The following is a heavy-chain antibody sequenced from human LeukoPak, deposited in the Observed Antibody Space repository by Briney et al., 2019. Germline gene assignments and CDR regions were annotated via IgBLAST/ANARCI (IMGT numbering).Heavy chain of an antibody. CDR3: ARWVGSGWYGDY. J-gene: IGHJ4*02. CDR2: ITGYTSNT. V-gene: IGHV1-18*01. CDR1: GYTFTSYG. D-gene: IGHD6-19*01. Sequence: ASVKVSCKASGYTFTSYGISWVRQAPGQGLEWMGWITGYTSNTNYAQKMQGRVTMTTDTSTSTAYMELRSLRSDDTAVYYCARWVGSGWYGDYWRQGTLVTVSS.